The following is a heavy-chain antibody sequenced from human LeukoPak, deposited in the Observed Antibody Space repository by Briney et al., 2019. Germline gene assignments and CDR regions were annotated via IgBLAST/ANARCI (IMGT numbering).Heavy chain of an antibody. Sequence: WASVKVSCKASGGTFSSYAISWVRQAPGQGLEWMGGIIPIFGTANYAQKFQGRVTITADESTSTAYMELSSLRSEDTAVYYCARDKESGCSSTSCYPYYYYYYYMDVWGKGTTVTVSS. CDR3: ARDKESGCSSTSCYPYYYYYYYMDV. J-gene: IGHJ6*03. V-gene: IGHV1-69*13. CDR1: GGTFSSYA. CDR2: IIPIFGTA. D-gene: IGHD2-2*01.